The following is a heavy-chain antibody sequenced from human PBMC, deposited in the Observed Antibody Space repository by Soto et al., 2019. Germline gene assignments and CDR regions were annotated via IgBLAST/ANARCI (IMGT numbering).Heavy chain of an antibody. D-gene: IGHD2-8*02. V-gene: IGHV1-18*04. CDR3: ARGVFCGGAPVCTDMDV. CDR1: GYTFSGYS. J-gene: IGHJ6*02. Sequence: ASVKVSCKASGYTFSGYSITWVRQAPGQGLERMGRISGYNGNTNYARTLRGRLTLTTDKSTSTAYMELRSLTSDDTAVYYCARGVFCGGAPVCTDMDVLGQGTTLTISS. CDR2: ISGYNGNT.